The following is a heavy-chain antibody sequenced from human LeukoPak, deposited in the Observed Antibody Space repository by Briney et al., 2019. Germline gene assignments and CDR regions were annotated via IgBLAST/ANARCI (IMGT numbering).Heavy chain of an antibody. CDR1: EFTFSHYA. CDR3: ARESGNLVVSDCYQY. CDR2: ISSDGTHT. D-gene: IGHD3-22*01. V-gene: IGHV3-30*04. J-gene: IGHJ1*01. Sequence: GSLRLSCAASEFTFSHYAMHWARQAPGKGLEWVAVISSDGTHTDYADSVKGRFTISRDNSENTLSLQMNGLRPDDTAIYYCARESGNLVVSDCYQYWGQGTLVTVSP.